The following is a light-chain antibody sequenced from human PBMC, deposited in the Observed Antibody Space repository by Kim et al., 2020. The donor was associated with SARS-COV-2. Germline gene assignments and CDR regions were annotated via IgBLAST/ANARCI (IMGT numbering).Light chain of an antibody. Sequence: AIQMTQSPSSLSASVGDRVTFTCRASQGIRDDVGWYQQKSGKAPKLLISAASNLQSGVPSRFSGSGSGTDFTLTISGLQPEDSATYYCLQDYSYPITFGQGTRLEIK. CDR1: QGIRDD. J-gene: IGKJ5*01. V-gene: IGKV1-6*01. CDR2: AAS. CDR3: LQDYSYPIT.